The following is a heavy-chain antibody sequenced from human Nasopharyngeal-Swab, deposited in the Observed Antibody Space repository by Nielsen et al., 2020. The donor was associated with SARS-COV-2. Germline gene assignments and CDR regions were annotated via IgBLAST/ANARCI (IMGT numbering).Heavy chain of an antibody. CDR3: ATRDH. CDR2: INTNTGNA. Sequence: WVRQAPGQGPEWMGWINTNTGNATYTQAFTGRFVFSWDTSVNTAYLQISSLKPEDTAVYYCATRDHWGQGTLVTVSS. V-gene: IGHV7-4-1*02. J-gene: IGHJ4*02.